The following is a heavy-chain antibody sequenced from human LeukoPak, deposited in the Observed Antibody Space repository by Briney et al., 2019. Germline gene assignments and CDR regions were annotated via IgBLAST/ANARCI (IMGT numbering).Heavy chain of an antibody. CDR2: ISSSGSTI. D-gene: IGHD1-26*01. Sequence: PGGSLRLSCAASGFTFSSYEMNWVRQAPGKGLEWVSYISSSGSTIYYADSVKGRFTISRDNAKNSQYLQMNSLRAEDTAVYYCARDRSYANDYWGQGTLVTVSS. CDR1: GFTFSSYE. J-gene: IGHJ4*02. CDR3: ARDRSYANDY. V-gene: IGHV3-48*03.